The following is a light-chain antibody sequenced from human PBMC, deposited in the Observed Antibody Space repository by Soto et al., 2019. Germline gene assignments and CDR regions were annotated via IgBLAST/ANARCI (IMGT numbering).Light chain of an antibody. CDR3: GTWDDSLSSGYV. CDR1: SSNIGDNY. J-gene: IGLJ1*01. CDR2: DNN. V-gene: IGLV1-51*01. Sequence: QSVLTQPPSVSAAPGQKVTISCSGSSSNIGDNYVSWYQQLPGTAPKRLIYDNNRRPSGIPGRFSGSKSGTSATLGITGLQTGDEADYYCGTWDDSLSSGYVFGTGTKVTVL.